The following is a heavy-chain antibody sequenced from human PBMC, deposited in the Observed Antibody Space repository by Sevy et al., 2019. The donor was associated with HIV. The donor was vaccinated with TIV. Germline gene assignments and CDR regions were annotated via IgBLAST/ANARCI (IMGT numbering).Heavy chain of an antibody. D-gene: IGHD3-22*01. CDR1: GYTFTSYY. CDR2: INPSGGST. CDR3: ARGGDPSESRGYYYDY. V-gene: IGHV1-46*03. J-gene: IGHJ4*02. Sequence: ASVKVSCKASGYTFTSYYMHWVRQAPGQGLEWMGIINPSGGSTSYAQKFQDRVTMTRDTSTSTVYMELSSLSSEDTAVYYCARGGDPSESRGYYYDYWGQGTLVNVSS.